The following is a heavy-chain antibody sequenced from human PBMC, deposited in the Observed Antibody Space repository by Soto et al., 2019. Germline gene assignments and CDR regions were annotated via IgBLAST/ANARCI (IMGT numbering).Heavy chain of an antibody. CDR2: IIPIFGTA. CDR1: GGSFSSYA. D-gene: IGHD2-15*01. V-gene: IGHV1-69*06. Sequence: SVKVSCKASGGSFSSYAISWVRQAPGQGLEWMGGIIPIFGTANYAQQSQGRLPITADKSTSTAYMQLTSLRSEDTAVYYCARVSDIVLVVAPNSDYYYGMDVWGQRTTVTVSS. CDR3: ARVSDIVLVVAPNSDYYYGMDV. J-gene: IGHJ6*02.